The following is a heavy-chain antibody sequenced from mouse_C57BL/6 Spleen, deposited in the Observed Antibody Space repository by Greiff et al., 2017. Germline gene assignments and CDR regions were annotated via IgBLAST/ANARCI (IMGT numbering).Heavy chain of an antibody. D-gene: IGHD2-4*01. V-gene: IGHV1-54*01. CDR1: GYAFTDYL. CDR2: INPGSGGT. J-gene: IGHJ3*01. Sequence: QVQLQQSGAELVRPGTSVKVSCKASGYAFTDYLIEWVKQRPGQGLEWIGVINPGSGGTNYNEKFQGKATLTADKSSSTAYMQLSSLTSEDSAVYFCARVDDYDGFAYWGQGTLVTVSA. CDR3: ARVDDYDGFAY.